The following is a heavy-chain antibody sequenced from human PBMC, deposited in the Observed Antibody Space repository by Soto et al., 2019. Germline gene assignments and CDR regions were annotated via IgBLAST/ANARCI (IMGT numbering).Heavy chain of an antibody. CDR3: TSGIFPRYYMDV. CDR1: GFTFSGSG. CDR2: IRSKANSYAT. Sequence: GGSLRLSCAASGFTFSGSGMHWVRQASGKGLEWVGRIRSKANSYATAYAASVKGRFTISRDDSKNTAYLQMNSLKTEDTAVYYCTSGIFPRYYMDVWGKGTTLTVSS. J-gene: IGHJ6*03. D-gene: IGHD3-3*01. V-gene: IGHV3-73*01.